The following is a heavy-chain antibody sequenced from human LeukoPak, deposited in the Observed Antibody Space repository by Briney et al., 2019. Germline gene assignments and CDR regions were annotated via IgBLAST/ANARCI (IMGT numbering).Heavy chain of an antibody. Sequence: GGSLRLSCAASGFTFNNYAMTWARQAPGKGLEWVSAISVSGGDTYYADSVRGRFTISRDNSKNTLYLQMNSLRAEDTAVFYCVRGYCSSGSCSYDAFDIWGQGTMVTVSS. J-gene: IGHJ3*02. V-gene: IGHV3-23*01. CDR1: GFTFNNYA. D-gene: IGHD2-15*01. CDR2: ISVSGGDT. CDR3: VRGYCSSGSCSYDAFDI.